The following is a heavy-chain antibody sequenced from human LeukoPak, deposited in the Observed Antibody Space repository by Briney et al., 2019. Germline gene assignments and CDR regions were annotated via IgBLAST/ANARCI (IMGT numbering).Heavy chain of an antibody. CDR1: GGSISSGGYS. V-gene: IGHV4-30-2*01. CDR3: ARGTNYYDSSGYYNWYFDL. J-gene: IGHJ2*01. CDR2: IYHSGST. Sequence: SETLSLTCAVSGGSISSGGYSWSWIRQPPGKGLEWIGYIYHSGSTYYNPSLKSRVTISVDGSKNQFSLKLSSVTAADTAVYYCARGTNYYDSSGYYNWYFDLWGRGTLVTVSS. D-gene: IGHD3-22*01.